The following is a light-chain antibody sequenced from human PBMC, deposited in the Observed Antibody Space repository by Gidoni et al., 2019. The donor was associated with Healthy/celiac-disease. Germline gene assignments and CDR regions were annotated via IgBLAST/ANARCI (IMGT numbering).Light chain of an antibody. Sequence: QSVLTQPPSASGTPGQRVTISCSGSSSNIGSNTVHWYQQLPGTAPKLLIYNNNQRPSGVPDRFSGSKSGTSASLAISGLQSEDEADYYCAAWDDSLNGLWVFGGGTKLTVL. CDR2: NNN. V-gene: IGLV1-44*01. CDR1: SSNIGSNT. J-gene: IGLJ3*02. CDR3: AAWDDSLNGLWV.